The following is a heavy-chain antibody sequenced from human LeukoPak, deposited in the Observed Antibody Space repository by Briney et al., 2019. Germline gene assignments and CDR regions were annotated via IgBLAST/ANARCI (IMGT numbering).Heavy chain of an antibody. Sequence: GGSLRLSCAASGFMFSSYWMHWGRQAPGKGLVWVSRINSDGSSTSYVDSVKGRFTISRDNAKNTLYLQMNSLRAEDTAVYYCATSMAGHNWFDPWGQGTLVTVSS. V-gene: IGHV3-74*01. CDR2: INSDGSST. J-gene: IGHJ5*02. CDR1: GFMFSSYW. D-gene: IGHD6-6*01. CDR3: ATSMAGHNWFDP.